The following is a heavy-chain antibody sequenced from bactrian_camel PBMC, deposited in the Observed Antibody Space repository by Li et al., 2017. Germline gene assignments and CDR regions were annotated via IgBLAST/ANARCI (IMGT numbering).Heavy chain of an antibody. J-gene: IGHJ4*01. V-gene: IGHV3S1*01. D-gene: IGHD2*01. CDR1: GFRFGETS. CDR3: AASQVPWRRTVVGGVNY. Sequence: HVQLVESGGDLVQPGESLTLSCAASGFRFGETSLSWVRRRPDSGLEYIGLTAWGGSIFYSSAMKGRATISRDKDRKTLYLQMDSLKVEDTGIYYCAASQVPWRRTVVGGVNYWGQGTQVTVS. CDR2: LTAWGGSI.